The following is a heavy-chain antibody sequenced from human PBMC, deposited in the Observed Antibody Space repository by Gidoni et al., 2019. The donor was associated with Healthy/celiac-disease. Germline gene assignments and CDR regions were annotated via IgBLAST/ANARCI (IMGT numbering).Heavy chain of an antibody. Sequence: EVQLVESGGGLVKPGGSLRLSCAASGFTFSSYSMNWVRQAPGKGLEWVSSISSSSSYIYYADSVKGRFTISRDNAKNSLYLQMNSLRAEDTAVYYCARLDPALGGFDIWGQGTMVTVSS. CDR2: ISSSSSYI. CDR3: ARLDPALGGFDI. J-gene: IGHJ3*02. D-gene: IGHD1-26*01. CDR1: GFTFSSYS. V-gene: IGHV3-21*01.